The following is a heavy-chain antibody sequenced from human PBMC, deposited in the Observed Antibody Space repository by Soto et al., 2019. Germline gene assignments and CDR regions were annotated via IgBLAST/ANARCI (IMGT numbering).Heavy chain of an antibody. J-gene: IGHJ3*02. CDR2: INTSGGNT. CDR3: ARRSDVAFDI. CDR1: GYTFTSYY. Sequence: ASVKVSCKASGYTFTSYYMHWVRQAPGQGLEWMGIINTSGGNTNYAQKFQGRVTMTRDTSTSTAYMELRSLRSDDTAVYYCARRSDVAFDIWGQGTMVTVSS. V-gene: IGHV1-46*01. D-gene: IGHD3-10*01.